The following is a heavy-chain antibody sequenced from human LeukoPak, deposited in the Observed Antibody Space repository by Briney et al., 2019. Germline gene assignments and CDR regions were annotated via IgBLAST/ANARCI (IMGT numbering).Heavy chain of an antibody. J-gene: IGHJ6*03. V-gene: IGHV3-21*01. CDR3: ARSELGYDYYYMDV. CDR1: GFTFSSYE. D-gene: IGHD7-27*01. CDR2: ISSSSSYI. Sequence: PGGSLRLSCAASGFTFSSYEMNWVRQAPGKGLEWVSSISSSSSYIYYADSVKGRFTISRDNAKNSLYLQMNSLRGEDTGLYYCARSELGYDYYYMDVWGKGTTVTVSS.